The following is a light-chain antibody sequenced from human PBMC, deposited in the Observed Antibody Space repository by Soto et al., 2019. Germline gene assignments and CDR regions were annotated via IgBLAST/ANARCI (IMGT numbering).Light chain of an antibody. J-gene: IGKJ4*01. CDR3: QQYNNWPLT. Sequence: EIVMTQSPATLSVSPGERATLSCRASQSVSSNLVWYQQKPGQAPRLLIYGASTRATGIPARVSGSGSGTEFTLTISSLQSEYFAVYYCQQYNNWPLTFGGGTKVEIK. V-gene: IGKV3-15*01. CDR1: QSVSSN. CDR2: GAS.